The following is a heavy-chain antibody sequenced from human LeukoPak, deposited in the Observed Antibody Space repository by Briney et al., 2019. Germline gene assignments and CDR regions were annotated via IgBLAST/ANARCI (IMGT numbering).Heavy chain of an antibody. V-gene: IGHV3-21*01. CDR3: ARVLEAASFDY. D-gene: IGHD6-13*01. J-gene: IGHJ4*02. CDR1: GFTFSSYS. Sequence: GGSLRLSCAASGFTFSSYSMNWVRQAPGKGLEWVSSISSSSSYIYYADSVRGRFTMSRDNAKNSLYLRMNSLRAEDTAVYYCARVLEAASFDYWGQGTPVTVSS. CDR2: ISSSSSYI.